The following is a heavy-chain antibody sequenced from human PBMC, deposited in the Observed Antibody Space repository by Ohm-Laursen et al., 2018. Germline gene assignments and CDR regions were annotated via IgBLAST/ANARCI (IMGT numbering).Heavy chain of an antibody. V-gene: IGHV1-46*01. Sequence: ASVKVSCKASGYTFTSYYMHWVRQAPGQGLEWMGIINPSGGSTSYAQKFQGRVTMTRDTSISTAYMELSGLRSDDTAVYYCAREQKEAVAGSFDYWGQGTLVTISS. J-gene: IGHJ4*02. CDR3: AREQKEAVAGSFDY. D-gene: IGHD6-19*01. CDR1: GYTFTSYY. CDR2: INPSGGST.